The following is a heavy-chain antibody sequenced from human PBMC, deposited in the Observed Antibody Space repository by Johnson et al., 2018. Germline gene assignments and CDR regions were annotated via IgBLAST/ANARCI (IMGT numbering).Heavy chain of an antibody. J-gene: IGHJ1*01. CDR2: IYYSGST. CDR3: ARAVAGAAEYFQH. Sequence: QVQLQESGPGLVKPSETLSLTCTVSGGSISGYYWTWIRQPPGKELEWIGFIYYSGSTHYNPSLRGRVTISVDTSKNQFTLKLTPVTAAATAVYYCARAVAGAAEYFQHWGQGTLVTVAS. D-gene: IGHD6-19*01. CDR1: GGSISGYY. V-gene: IGHV4-59*01.